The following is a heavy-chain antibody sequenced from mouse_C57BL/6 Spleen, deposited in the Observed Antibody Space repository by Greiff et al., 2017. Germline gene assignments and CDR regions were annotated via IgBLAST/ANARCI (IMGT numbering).Heavy chain of an antibody. CDR2: IYPSDSET. Sequence: QVQLQQPGAELVRPGSSVKLSCKASGYTFTSYWMDWVKQRPGQGLEWIGNIYPSDSETHYNQKFKDKATLTVDKSSSTAYMQLSRLTSEDSAVYYCARSSYYSNPYWGQGTTLTVSS. J-gene: IGHJ2*01. D-gene: IGHD2-5*01. CDR1: GYTFTSYW. V-gene: IGHV1-61*01. CDR3: ARSSYYSNPY.